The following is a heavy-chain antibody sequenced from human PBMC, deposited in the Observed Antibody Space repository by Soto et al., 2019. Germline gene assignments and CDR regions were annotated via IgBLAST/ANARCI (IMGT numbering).Heavy chain of an antibody. CDR2: INHSGST. Sequence: TLSLTCAVYGGSFSGYYWSWIRQPPGKGLEWIGEINHSGSTNYNPSLKSRVTISVDTSKNQFSLKLSSVTAADTAVYYCARRNVGVPAAIHGLSAFDIWGEGTMVTVSS. D-gene: IGHD2-2*01. CDR3: ARRNVGVPAAIHGLSAFDI. V-gene: IGHV4-34*01. J-gene: IGHJ3*02. CDR1: GGSFSGYY.